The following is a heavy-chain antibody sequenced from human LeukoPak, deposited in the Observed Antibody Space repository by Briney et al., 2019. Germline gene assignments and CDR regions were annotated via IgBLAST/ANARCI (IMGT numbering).Heavy chain of an antibody. Sequence: SVKVSCKASGGTFSSYAINWVRQAPGQGLEWMGGIIPIFGTANYAQKFQGRVTITTDESTSTAYMELSSLRSEDTAVYYCARTYYYDSSGYYNNWFDPWGQGTLVTVSS. J-gene: IGHJ5*02. CDR2: IIPIFGTA. CDR1: GGTFSSYA. D-gene: IGHD3-22*01. V-gene: IGHV1-69*05. CDR3: ARTYYYDSSGYYNNWFDP.